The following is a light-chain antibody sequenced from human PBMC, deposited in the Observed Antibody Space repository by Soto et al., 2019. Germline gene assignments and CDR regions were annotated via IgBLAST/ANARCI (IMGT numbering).Light chain of an antibody. V-gene: IGKV3-15*01. J-gene: IGKJ1*01. CDR1: QSVSSY. CDR3: PQYNELPRT. Sequence: IVLTQSQDIQSVVPGERATLSCRASQSVSSYLAWYQQKPGQAPRLLIYGASTRATGIPARFSGSGSGTEFTLTLRSPPSEDFAVYYCPQYNELPRTFRQGAKVDI. CDR2: GAS.